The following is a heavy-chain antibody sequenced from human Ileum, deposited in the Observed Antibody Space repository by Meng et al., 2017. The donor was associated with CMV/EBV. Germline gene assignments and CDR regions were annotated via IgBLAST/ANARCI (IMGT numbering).Heavy chain of an antibody. D-gene: IGHD6-19*01. CDR2: ISGSGDST. J-gene: IGHJ4*02. CDR1: AFTFSSYA. V-gene: IGHV3-23*01. CDR3: AKDGPPLRSGGY. Sequence: CAASAFTFSSYAMSWVRQAPRKGLEWVSAISGSGDSTYYADSVKGRFTISRDNSKNTLYLQMNSLRAEDTAIYYCAKDGPPLRSGGYWGQGTLVTVSS.